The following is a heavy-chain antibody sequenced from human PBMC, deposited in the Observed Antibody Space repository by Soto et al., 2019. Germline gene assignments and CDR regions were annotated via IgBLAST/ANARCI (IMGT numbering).Heavy chain of an antibody. D-gene: IGHD3-16*01. CDR2: IYPGDSDT. CDR3: ARRATYYHYFDY. J-gene: IGHJ4*02. Sequence: GESLKISCKGSGYSFTSYWIGWVRQMPGKGLECMGIIYPGDSDTRYSPSFQGQVTISADKSTSTAYVQWSSLKASDTAMYYCARRATYYHYFDYWGQGTLVTVSS. V-gene: IGHV5-51*01. CDR1: GYSFTSYW.